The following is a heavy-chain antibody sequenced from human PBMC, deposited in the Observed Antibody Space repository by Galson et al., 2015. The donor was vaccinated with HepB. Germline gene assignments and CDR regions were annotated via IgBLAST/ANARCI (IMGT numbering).Heavy chain of an antibody. CDR1: GLPFSSNW. J-gene: IGHJ2*01. CDR2: MKQDGSGK. D-gene: IGHD6-19*01. Sequence: SLRLSCAASGLPFSSNWMTWVRQAPGKGLEWVATMKQDGSGKFYVDSVKGRFTISRDNAKNSLYLQMNSLRAEDTAVYYCARGSKYSSGWYGTHWYLDLWGRGTLVTVSS. V-gene: IGHV3-7*01. CDR3: ARGSKYSSGWYGTHWYLDL.